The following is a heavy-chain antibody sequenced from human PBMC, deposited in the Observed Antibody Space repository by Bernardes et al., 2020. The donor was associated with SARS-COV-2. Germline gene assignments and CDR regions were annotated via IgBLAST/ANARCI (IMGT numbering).Heavy chain of an antibody. V-gene: IGHV6-1*01. D-gene: IGHD2-15*01. CDR1: GDSVSSNSAA. J-gene: IGHJ4*02. Sequence: SQTLSLTCAISGDSVSSNSAAWNWIRQSPSRGLEWLGRTYYRSKWHTSYALSVESRMTINPDPSKNQFSLHLSSVTPEDTAVYYCARDRATSIAVVANTIDHWGQGTLVTVSS. CDR2: TYYRSKWHT. CDR3: ARDRATSIAVVANTIDH.